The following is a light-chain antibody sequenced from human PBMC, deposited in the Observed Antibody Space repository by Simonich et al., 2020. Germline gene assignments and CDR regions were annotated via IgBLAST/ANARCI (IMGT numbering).Light chain of an antibody. CDR1: QSVSSH. Sequence: EIVLTQSPATLSLSPGKRATLPCRASQSVSSHLACYQQKPGQAPRLLIYDASNRAPGIPARFSGSGSGTDFTLTISSLQPDDFATYYCQQYNSYHTFGQGTKLEIK. V-gene: IGKV3-11*01. CDR2: DAS. CDR3: QQYNSYHT. J-gene: IGKJ2*01.